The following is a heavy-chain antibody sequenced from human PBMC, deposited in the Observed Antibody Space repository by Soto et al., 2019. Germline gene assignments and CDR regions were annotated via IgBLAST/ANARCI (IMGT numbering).Heavy chain of an antibody. D-gene: IGHD6-13*01. Sequence: ASVKVSCKASGGTFSSYAISWVRQAPGQGLEWMGGIIPIFGTANYAQKFQGRVTITADKSTSTAYMELSSLRSEDTAVYYCAGDSGPGQTGYSSSWYWGFDYWGQGTLVTVSS. CDR1: GGTFSSYA. CDR2: IIPIFGTA. V-gene: IGHV1-69*06. J-gene: IGHJ4*02. CDR3: AGDSGPGQTGYSSSWYWGFDY.